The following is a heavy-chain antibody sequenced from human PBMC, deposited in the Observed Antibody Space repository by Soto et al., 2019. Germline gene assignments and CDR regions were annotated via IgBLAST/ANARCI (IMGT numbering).Heavy chain of an antibody. Sequence: QVQLQESGPGLVKPSETLSLTCTVSSDSITNYYWTWIRQSPGKGLEWIGYVHDSGRSNYNPSLKSRVKISVDTSKKQFSLKLNSVTAADTAVYYCARGGGTGGWHWGQGTLVTVSS. CDR3: ARGGGTGGWH. CDR1: SDSITNYY. CDR2: VHDSGRS. V-gene: IGHV4-59*01. J-gene: IGHJ4*02. D-gene: IGHD7-27*01.